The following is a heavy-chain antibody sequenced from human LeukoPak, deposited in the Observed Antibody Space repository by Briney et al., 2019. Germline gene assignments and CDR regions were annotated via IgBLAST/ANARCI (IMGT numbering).Heavy chain of an antibody. D-gene: IGHD3-9*01. Sequence: GGSLRLSCAASGFTFSSYWMSWVRQAPGKGLEWVANIKQDGSEKYYVDSVKGRFTISRDNAKNSLYLQTNSLRAEDTAVYYCARDGMTYYDILTGYWAGAFDIWGQGTMVTVSS. CDR1: GFTFSSYW. J-gene: IGHJ3*02. V-gene: IGHV3-7*01. CDR3: ARDGMTYYDILTGYWAGAFDI. CDR2: IKQDGSEK.